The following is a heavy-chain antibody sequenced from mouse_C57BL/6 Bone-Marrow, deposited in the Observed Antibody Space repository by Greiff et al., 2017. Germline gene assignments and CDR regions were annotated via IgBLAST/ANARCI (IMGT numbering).Heavy chain of an antibody. CDR3: ARWDGNYDFDY. D-gene: IGHD2-1*01. CDR2: IHPNSGST. CDR1: GYTFTSYW. J-gene: IGHJ2*01. V-gene: IGHV1-64*01. Sequence: VQLQQPGAELVKPGASVKLSCKASGYTFTSYWMHWVKQRPGQGLEWIGMIHPNSGSTNYNEKFKSKATLTVAKSSSTAYMQLRCLTSEDSAVYYCARWDGNYDFDYWGQGTTLTVSS.